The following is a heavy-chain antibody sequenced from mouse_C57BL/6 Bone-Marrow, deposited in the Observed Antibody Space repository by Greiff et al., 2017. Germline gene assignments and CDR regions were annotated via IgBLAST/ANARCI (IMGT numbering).Heavy chain of an antibody. V-gene: IGHV3-6*01. CDR2: ISYDGSN. CDR1: GYSITSGYY. CDR3: ARGGAAHY. J-gene: IGHJ2*01. D-gene: IGHD6-1*01. Sequence: EVKLEESGPGLVKPSQSLSLTCSVTGYSITSGYYWNWIRQFPGNKLEWMGYISYDGSNNYNPSLKNRISITRDTSKNQFFLKLNSVTTEDTATYYCARGGAAHYWGQGTTLTVSS.